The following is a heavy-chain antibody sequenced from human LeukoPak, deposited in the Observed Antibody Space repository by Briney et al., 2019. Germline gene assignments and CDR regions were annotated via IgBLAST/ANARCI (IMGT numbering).Heavy chain of an antibody. CDR3: ARQGGGCCDY. J-gene: IGHJ4*02. Sequence: TSETLSLTCTVSGGSISSRNYSWAWIRQPPGKGLEWIGTIYYSGSTYYSPSLKSRVTISVDTSKNQFSLKLSSVTAADTAVYYCARQGGGCCDYWGQGTLVTVSS. V-gene: IGHV4-39*01. CDR2: IYYSGST. CDR1: GGSISSRNYS. D-gene: IGHD2-15*01.